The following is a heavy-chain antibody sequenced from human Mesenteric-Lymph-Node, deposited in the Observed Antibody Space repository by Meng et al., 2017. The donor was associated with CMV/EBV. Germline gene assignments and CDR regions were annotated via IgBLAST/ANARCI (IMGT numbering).Heavy chain of an antibody. CDR2: IYSRSGEV. V-gene: IGHV3-23*01. CDR3: ARIPGTDTTIPQGAFDI. J-gene: IGHJ3*02. Sequence: GGSLRLSCVASGFTFSSFDMGWVRQAPGKGLEWVSYIYSRSGEVNYVDSVRGRFTISRDNSKNTMYLQMNSLRAEDTAVYYCARIPGTDTTIPQGAFDIWGQGTMVTVSS. CDR1: GFTFSSFD. D-gene: IGHD1-20*01.